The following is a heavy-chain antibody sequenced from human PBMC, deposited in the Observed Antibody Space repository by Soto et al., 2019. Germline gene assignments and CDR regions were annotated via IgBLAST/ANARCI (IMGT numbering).Heavy chain of an antibody. CDR2: IYSGGST. CDR3: ARAVTQGIAAAGTWHWFGP. V-gene: IGHV3-53*04. J-gene: IGHJ5*02. CDR1: GFKVGGNG. D-gene: IGHD6-13*01. Sequence: VRSQRLSWSAAGFKVGGNGGSWVRQATGKGLEWVSVIYSGGSTYYADSVKGRFTISRHNSKNTLYLQMNSLRAEDTAVYYCARAVTQGIAAAGTWHWFGPWGQGTLVTV.